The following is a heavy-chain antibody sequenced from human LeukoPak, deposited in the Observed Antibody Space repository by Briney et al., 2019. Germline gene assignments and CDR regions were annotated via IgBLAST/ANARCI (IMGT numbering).Heavy chain of an antibody. J-gene: IGHJ4*02. CDR3: AKVRLYCSGGSCYRERYYFDY. D-gene: IGHD2-15*01. CDR2: ISGSGGST. CDR1: GFTSSSYA. Sequence: PGGSLRLSCAASGFTSSSYAMSWVRQAPGKGLEWVSAISGSGGSTYYADSVKGRFTISRDNSKNTLYLQMNSLRAEDTAVYYCAKVRLYCSGGSCYRERYYFDYWGQGTLVTVSS. V-gene: IGHV3-23*01.